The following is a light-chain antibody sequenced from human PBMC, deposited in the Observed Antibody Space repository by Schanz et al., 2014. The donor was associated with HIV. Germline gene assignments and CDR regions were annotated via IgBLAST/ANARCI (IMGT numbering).Light chain of an antibody. V-gene: IGKV3D-11*03. CDR1: QSVSSN. CDR2: DAS. Sequence: EIVLTQSPATLSLSPGERATLSCRASQSVSSNLAWYQQKPGQAPRLLIYDASNRATGIPARFSGSGSGTDFTLTISSLEPEDFAVYYCQYFGNSGGTFGGGTKVEIK. J-gene: IGKJ4*01. CDR3: QYFGNSGGT.